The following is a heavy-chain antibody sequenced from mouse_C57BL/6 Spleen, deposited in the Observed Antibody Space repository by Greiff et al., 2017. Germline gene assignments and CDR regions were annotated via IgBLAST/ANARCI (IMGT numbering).Heavy chain of an antibody. CDR1: GYSITSGYY. Sequence: EVKLQESGPGLVKPSQSLSLTCSVTGYSITSGYYWNWIRQFPGNKLEWMGYISYDGSNNYNPSLKIRISITRDTSKNQFFLKLNSVTTEDTATYYCARGGDYWGQGTSVTVSS. CDR2: ISYDGSN. CDR3: ARGGDY. V-gene: IGHV3-6*01. J-gene: IGHJ4*01.